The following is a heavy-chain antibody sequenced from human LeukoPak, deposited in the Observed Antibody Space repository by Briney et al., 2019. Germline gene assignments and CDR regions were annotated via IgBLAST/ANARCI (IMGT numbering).Heavy chain of an antibody. CDR3: ARQRGYSYGYNFDY. Sequence: SETLSLTCTVSGGSISSYYWSWIRQPPGKGLEWIGYIYYSGSTNYNPSLKSRVTISVDTSKNQFSLKLNSVTAADTAVYYCARQRGYSYGYNFDYWGQGTLVTVSS. J-gene: IGHJ4*02. CDR2: IYYSGST. CDR1: GGSISSYY. D-gene: IGHD5-18*01. V-gene: IGHV4-59*08.